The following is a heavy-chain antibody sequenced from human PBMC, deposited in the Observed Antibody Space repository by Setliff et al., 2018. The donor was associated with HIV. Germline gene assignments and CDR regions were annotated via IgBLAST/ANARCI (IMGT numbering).Heavy chain of an antibody. V-gene: IGHV1-69*13. D-gene: IGHD2-15*01. Sequence: AASVKVSCKASGGTFSSYPISWVRQAPGQGLEWMGGIIPIFGTTNYAQKFQGRVTITADESTSTAYMELSSLRSEDTAVYFCAREDGVIVAPKKIFDPWGQGALVTVSS. CDR1: GGTFSSYP. J-gene: IGHJ5*02. CDR3: AREDGVIVAPKKIFDP. CDR2: IIPIFGTT.